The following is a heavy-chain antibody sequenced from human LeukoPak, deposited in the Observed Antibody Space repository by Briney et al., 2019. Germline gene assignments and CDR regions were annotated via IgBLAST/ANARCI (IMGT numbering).Heavy chain of an antibody. CDR2: FVPANGET. V-gene: IGHV1-24*01. CDR3: ATVPTVVSGTGDWFDP. D-gene: IGHD6-13*01. J-gene: IGHJ5*02. CDR1: GYSPSELS. Sequence: ASAKVSCKVSGYSPSELSIQSVRHAPGKGVWWMGGFVPANGETIYAQKFQGRVTLTEDTSTDTTYMELSSLRSEDTAVYYCATVPTVVSGTGDWFDPWGQGTLVTVSS.